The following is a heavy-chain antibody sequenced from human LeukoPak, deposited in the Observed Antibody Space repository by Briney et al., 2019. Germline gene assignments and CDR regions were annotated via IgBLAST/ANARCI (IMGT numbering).Heavy chain of an antibody. Sequence: GSLRLSCAAFGFTVSSTYMAWVRQAPEKGLEWVSIIYSSGATSYADSVKGRFTISRDNAKNSLYLQMNSLRAEDTAVYYCAREEEWLVRGFDPWGQGTLVTVSS. CDR1: GFTVSSTY. J-gene: IGHJ5*02. V-gene: IGHV3-53*01. D-gene: IGHD6-19*01. CDR3: AREEEWLVRGFDP. CDR2: IYSSGAT.